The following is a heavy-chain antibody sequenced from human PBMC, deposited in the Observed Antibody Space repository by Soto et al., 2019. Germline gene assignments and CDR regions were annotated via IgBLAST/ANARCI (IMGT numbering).Heavy chain of an antibody. CDR1: GFTFDDYA. CDR2: ISWNSGSI. V-gene: IGHV3-9*01. Sequence: PGGSLRLSCAASGFTFDDYAMHWVRQAPGKGLEWVSGISWNSGSIGYADSVKGRFTISRDNAKNSLYLQMNSLRAEDTALYYCAKESRSPLDAFDIWGQGTMVTVSS. J-gene: IGHJ3*02. CDR3: AKESRSPLDAFDI.